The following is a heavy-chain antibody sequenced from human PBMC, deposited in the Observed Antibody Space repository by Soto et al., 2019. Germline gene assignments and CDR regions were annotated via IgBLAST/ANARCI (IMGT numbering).Heavy chain of an antibody. Sequence: EVQLVESGGGLAQPGGSLRLSCAASGFTLSGYAMDWVRQAPGKGLEYVSGISSNGVGTYSANSVQGRFTISRDNSKNTVYLQIGSLRPEDMAVYYCARRARPDFYYMDVWGKGTTVTVSS. CDR1: GFTLSGYA. D-gene: IGHD6-6*01. CDR3: ARRARPDFYYMDV. V-gene: IGHV3-64*01. J-gene: IGHJ6*03. CDR2: ISSNGVGT.